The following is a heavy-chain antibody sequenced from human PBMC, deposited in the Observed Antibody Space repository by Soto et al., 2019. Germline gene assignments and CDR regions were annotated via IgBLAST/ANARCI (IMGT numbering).Heavy chain of an antibody. D-gene: IGHD3-10*01. J-gene: IGHJ6*04. Sequence: QVLLVQSGPEVKKPGSSVKVSCKASGGTFNNYAINWVRQAPGKGLEWMGGIIPTFGTGNHAQKFQGRVTITAEESTTTAYMELNSLLSEDTAIYYCASFDGNLVRGGRSSLYAMDVWGTGTTVIVSS. V-gene: IGHV1-69*01. CDR1: GGTFNNYA. CDR3: ASFDGNLVRGGRSSLYAMDV. CDR2: IIPTFGTG.